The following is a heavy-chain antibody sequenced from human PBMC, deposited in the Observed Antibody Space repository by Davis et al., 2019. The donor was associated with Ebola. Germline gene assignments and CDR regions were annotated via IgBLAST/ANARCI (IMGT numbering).Heavy chain of an antibody. Sequence: ASVKVSCKASGYTFTSYGISWVRQAPGQGLEWMGWINPNSGGTNYAQKFQGRVTMTRDTSISTAYMELSRLRSDDTAVYYCARSVVPAAILFWYFDLWGRGTLVTVSS. D-gene: IGHD2-2*02. CDR2: INPNSGGT. J-gene: IGHJ2*01. V-gene: IGHV1-2*02. CDR3: ARSVVPAAILFWYFDL. CDR1: GYTFTSYG.